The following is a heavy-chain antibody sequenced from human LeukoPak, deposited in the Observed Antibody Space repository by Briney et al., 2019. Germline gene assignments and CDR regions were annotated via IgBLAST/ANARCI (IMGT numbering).Heavy chain of an antibody. CDR3: ARGANCGGDCRAVGY. CDR2: ISSSSSYI. J-gene: IGHJ4*02. CDR1: GFTFSDYY. V-gene: IGHV3-11*06. D-gene: IGHD2-21*02. Sequence: GGSLRLSCAASGFTFSDYYMSWIRQAPGKGLEWVSYISSSSSYIYYADSVKGRFTISRNNAKNSLYLQMNSLRAEDTAVYYCARGANCGGDCRAVGYWGQGTLVTVSS.